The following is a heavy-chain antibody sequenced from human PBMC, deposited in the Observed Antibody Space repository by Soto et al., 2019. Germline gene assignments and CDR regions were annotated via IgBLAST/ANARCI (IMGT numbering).Heavy chain of an antibody. CDR2: ISYDGSNK. CDR1: GFTLSSYA. Sequence: QVQLVESGGGVVQPGRSLRLSCAASGFTLSSYAMHWVRQAPGKGLEWVAVISYDGSNKYYADSVKGRFTISRDNSKNTLYLQMNSLRAEDTAVYYCARDVHIAAAGTNYWGQGTLVTVSS. V-gene: IGHV3-30-3*01. J-gene: IGHJ4*02. CDR3: ARDVHIAAAGTNY. D-gene: IGHD6-13*01.